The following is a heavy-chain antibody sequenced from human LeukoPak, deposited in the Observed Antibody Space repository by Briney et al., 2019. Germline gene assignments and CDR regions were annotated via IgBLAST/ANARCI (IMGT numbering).Heavy chain of an antibody. Sequence: SVKVSCKASGGTFRTYSVTWVRQAPGQGLEWLGGIIPIFGTPNYGQKFQGRVKVTTDDATGTAYMELSSLMSEDTAIYYCARGDRYHFYLDVWGKGTPVTVSS. J-gene: IGHJ6*03. CDR2: IIPIFGTP. V-gene: IGHV1-69*05. CDR1: GGTFRTYS. CDR3: ARGDRYHFYLDV.